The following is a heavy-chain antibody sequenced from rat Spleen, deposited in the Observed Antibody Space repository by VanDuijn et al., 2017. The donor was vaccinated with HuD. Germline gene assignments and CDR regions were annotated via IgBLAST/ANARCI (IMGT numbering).Heavy chain of an antibody. CDR1: GCTFSTYD. CDR3: KSHYYSGPFDY. CDR2: ISFDGRTT. Sequence: EVQLVESGGGLVQPGRSMKLSCAASGCTFSTYDMAWVRQAPKKGLGWVATISFDGRTTNHRDSVKGRFTISRDNAKSTLYLQMDSLRSKDTDTYYFKSHYYSGPFDYWGPGTMVTVSS. V-gene: IGHV5-7*01. J-gene: IGHJ1*01. D-gene: IGHD1-2*01.